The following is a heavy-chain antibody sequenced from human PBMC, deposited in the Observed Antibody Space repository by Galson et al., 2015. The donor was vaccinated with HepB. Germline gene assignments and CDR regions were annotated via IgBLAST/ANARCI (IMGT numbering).Heavy chain of an antibody. CDR1: GGSISSGSYY. V-gene: IGHV4-61*02. CDR3: ARDPIRSSPNAFDI. Sequence: TLSLTCTVSGGSISSGSYYWSWIRQPAGKGLEWIGRIYTSGSTNYNPSLKSRVTISVDTSENQFSLKLSSVTAADTAVYYCARDPIRSSPNAFDIWGQGTMVTVSS. CDR2: IYTSGST. J-gene: IGHJ3*02. D-gene: IGHD6-6*01.